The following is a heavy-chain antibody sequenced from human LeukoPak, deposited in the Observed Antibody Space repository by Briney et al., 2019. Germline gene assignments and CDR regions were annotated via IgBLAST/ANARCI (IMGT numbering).Heavy chain of an antibody. V-gene: IGHV3-23*01. CDR3: AAAVNTGRAEHY. Sequence: GGSLRLSCAASGFTFSSYAITWVRQAQGKGLEWVSSINNSGTDTYYEDSVKGRFTISRDNSKNTLFLHINSLSAEDTAVYYCAAAVNTGRAEHYWGQGTLVTVSS. J-gene: IGHJ4*02. D-gene: IGHD4-17*01. CDR2: INNSGTDT. CDR1: GFTFSSYA.